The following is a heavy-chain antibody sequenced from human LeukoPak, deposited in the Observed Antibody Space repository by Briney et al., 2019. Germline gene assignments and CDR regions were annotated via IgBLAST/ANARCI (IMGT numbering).Heavy chain of an antibody. Sequence: PGGSLRLSCAASGITFSSYGMSWVRQAPGKGLEWVSSISSTGGTTYYADSVKGRFTISRDNSKNTLYLQMNSLRAEDTALYYCAKSLHGSGSYYNYWGQGTLVTVSS. CDR2: ISSTGGTT. CDR3: AKSLHGSGSYYNY. V-gene: IGHV3-23*01. CDR1: GITFSSYG. D-gene: IGHD3-10*01. J-gene: IGHJ4*02.